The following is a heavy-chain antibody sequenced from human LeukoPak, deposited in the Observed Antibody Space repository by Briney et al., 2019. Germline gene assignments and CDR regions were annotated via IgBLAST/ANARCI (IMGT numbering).Heavy chain of an antibody. D-gene: IGHD3-9*01. CDR3: ARERRMYYDILTGPIYYYYYGMDV. Sequence: PSETLSLTCAVYGGSFSDYYWSWIRQPPGKGLEWIGEINHSGSTNYNPSLKSRVTISVDTSKNQFSLKLSSVTAADTAVYYCARERRMYYDILTGPIYYYYYGMDVWGQGTTVTVSS. CDR2: INHSGST. V-gene: IGHV4-34*01. J-gene: IGHJ6*02. CDR1: GGSFSDYY.